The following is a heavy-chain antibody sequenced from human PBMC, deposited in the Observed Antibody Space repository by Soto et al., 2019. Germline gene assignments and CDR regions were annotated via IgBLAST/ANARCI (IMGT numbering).Heavy chain of an antibody. CDR1: GFTGSSNY. D-gene: IGHD3-16*01. J-gene: IGHJ6*02. V-gene: IGHV3-53*01. CDR3: ARADWLHDVGGWKGYYYGMDV. CDR2: IYSGGST. Sequence: EVQLVESGGGLIQPGGSLRLSCAASGFTGSSNYMSWVRQAPGKGLEWVSVIYSGGSTYYADSVKGRFTISRDNSKNTLYLQMNSLRAEDTAVYYCARADWLHDVGGWKGYYYGMDVWGQGTTVTVSS.